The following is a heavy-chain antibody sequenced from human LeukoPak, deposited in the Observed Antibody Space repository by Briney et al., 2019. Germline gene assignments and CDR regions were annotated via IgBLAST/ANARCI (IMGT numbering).Heavy chain of an antibody. Sequence: SETLSLTCTVSGGSISSSSYYWGWIRQPPGKGLEWIGSFQYSGSTNYNPSLKSRVTISVDTSKNQFSLKLSSVTAADTAVYYCARGYCSGGSCYSYYYYNYMDVWGKGTTVTVSS. CDR2: FQYSGST. D-gene: IGHD2-15*01. CDR3: ARGYCSGGSCYSYYYYNYMDV. J-gene: IGHJ6*03. V-gene: IGHV4-39*07. CDR1: GGSISSSSYY.